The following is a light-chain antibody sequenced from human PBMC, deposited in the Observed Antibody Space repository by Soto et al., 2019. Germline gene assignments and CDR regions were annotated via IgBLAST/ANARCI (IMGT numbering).Light chain of an antibody. CDR2: DVS. CDR3: SSYTSSSTLVYV. CDR1: SSDVGGYNY. V-gene: IGLV2-14*01. J-gene: IGLJ1*01. Sequence: QSVLTQPASVSGSPGQSITISCTGTSSDVGGYNYVSWYQQHPGKAPKLVIYDVSNRPSGVSNRFSGSKSGNTASLTISGLQAEDEADYYCSSYTSSSTLVYVFGTGTKVTVL.